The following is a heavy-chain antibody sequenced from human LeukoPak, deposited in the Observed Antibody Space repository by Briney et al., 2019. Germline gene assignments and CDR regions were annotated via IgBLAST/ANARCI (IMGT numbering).Heavy chain of an antibody. CDR2: IYTSGST. V-gene: IGHV4-4*07. J-gene: IGHJ6*03. CDR1: GGSISSYY. Sequence: PSETLSLTCTVSGGSISSYYWSWIRQPAGKGLEWIGRIYTSGSTNYNPSLKSRVTMSVDTSKNQFSLKLSSVTAADTAVYYCARDSWSTTMVRATIYYYYYMDVWGKGTTVTVSS. D-gene: IGHD3-10*01. CDR3: ARDSWSTTMVRATIYYYYYMDV.